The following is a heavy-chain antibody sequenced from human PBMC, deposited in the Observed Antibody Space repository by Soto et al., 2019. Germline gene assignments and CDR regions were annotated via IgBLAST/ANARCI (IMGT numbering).Heavy chain of an antibody. D-gene: IGHD2-15*01. V-gene: IGHV3-7*01. J-gene: IGHJ4*02. Sequence: GGSLRLSCAASGFTFSSYWMSWVRQAPGKGLEWVANIKQDGSEKYYVDSVKGRFTISRDNAKNSLYLQMNSLRAEDTAVYYCATNPPDIVVVVAATVDCWGQGTLVTVSS. CDR2: IKQDGSEK. CDR3: ATNPPDIVVVVAATVDC. CDR1: GFTFSSYW.